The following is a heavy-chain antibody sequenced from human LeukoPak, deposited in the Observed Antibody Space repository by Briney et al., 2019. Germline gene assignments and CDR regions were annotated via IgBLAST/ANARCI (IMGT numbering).Heavy chain of an antibody. CDR2: IGASNDPS. CDR3: ARGKSDAYGLEDY. J-gene: IGHJ4*02. Sequence: GGSLRLSCTASGFSFSSYAMSWVRQAPGKGLEWVSIIGASNDPSYYPDSVEGRFTISRDNSKNTLYLQMNSLRAEDTAVYFCARGKSDAYGLEDYWGQGTLVTVSS. CDR1: GFSFSSYA. V-gene: IGHV3-23*01. D-gene: IGHD4-17*01.